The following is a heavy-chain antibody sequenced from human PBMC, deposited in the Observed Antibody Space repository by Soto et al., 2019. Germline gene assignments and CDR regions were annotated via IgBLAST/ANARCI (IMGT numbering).Heavy chain of an antibody. Sequence: PGGSLRLSCAASGFPFRSYAMSWVRQAPGKGLEWVSLISGSGGGTYYADSVKGRFTISRDNAKNTLSLQMNSLRAEDTAVFYCTKHLSNGSPDYWGQGTLVTVSS. V-gene: IGHV3-23*01. D-gene: IGHD2-8*01. J-gene: IGHJ4*02. CDR2: ISGSGGGT. CDR1: GFPFRSYA. CDR3: TKHLSNGSPDY.